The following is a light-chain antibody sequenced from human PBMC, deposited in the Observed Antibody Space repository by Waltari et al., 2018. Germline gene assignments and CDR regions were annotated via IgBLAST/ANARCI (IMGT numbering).Light chain of an antibody. V-gene: IGKV3-20*01. CDR2: GAS. Sequence: IVLTQSPGTLSLSPGERATLSCRASQSVSGSYLAWYQQKPGQAPRLLIYGASTTATGIPDRFSGSGSGTDFTLTISRLEPEDFAVYYCQQYGSSPKTFGQGTKVEIK. CDR3: QQYGSSPKT. J-gene: IGKJ1*01. CDR1: QSVSGSY.